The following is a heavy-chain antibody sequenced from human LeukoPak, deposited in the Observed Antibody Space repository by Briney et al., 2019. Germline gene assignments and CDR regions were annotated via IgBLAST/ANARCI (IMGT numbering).Heavy chain of an antibody. CDR2: INPNSGGT. J-gene: IGHJ6*04. CDR3: ARGPPYYYYGMDV. V-gene: IGHV1-2*02. CDR1: GYTFTGYY. Sequence: GASVKVSCKASGYTFTGYYMHWVRQASGQGLEWMGWINPNSGGTNYAQKFQGRVTMTRDTSISTAYMELSRLRSEDTAVYYCARGPPYYYYGMDVWGKGTTVTVSS.